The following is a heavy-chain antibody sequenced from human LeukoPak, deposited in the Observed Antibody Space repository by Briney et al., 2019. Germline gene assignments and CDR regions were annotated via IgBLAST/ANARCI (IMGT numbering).Heavy chain of an antibody. CDR3: AAPTGGIVGWLVLDFDY. D-gene: IGHD6-19*01. V-gene: IGHV3-30*02. J-gene: IGHJ4*02. CDR2: IRYGGSNK. CDR1: GFTFSSYG. Sequence: QPGGSLRLSCAASGFTFSSYGMHWVRQAPGKGLEWVAFIRYGGSNKYYADSVKGRFTISRDNSKNTLYLQMNSLRAEDTAVYYCAAPTGGIVGWLVLDFDYWGQGTLVTVSS.